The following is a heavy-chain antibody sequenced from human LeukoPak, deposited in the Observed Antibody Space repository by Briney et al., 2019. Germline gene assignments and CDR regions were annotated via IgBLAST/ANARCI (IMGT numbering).Heavy chain of an antibody. V-gene: IGHV4-38-2*02. CDR3: ATPGYYDSSGYYSYAFDI. D-gene: IGHD3-22*01. CDR1: GYSISSGYY. CDR2: IYHSGST. Sequence: SETLSLTCTVSGYSISSGYYWGWIRQPPGKGLEWIGSIYHSGSTYYNPSLKSRVTISVDTSKNQFSLKLSSVTAADTAVYYCATPGYYDSSGYYSYAFDIWGQGTMVTVSS. J-gene: IGHJ3*02.